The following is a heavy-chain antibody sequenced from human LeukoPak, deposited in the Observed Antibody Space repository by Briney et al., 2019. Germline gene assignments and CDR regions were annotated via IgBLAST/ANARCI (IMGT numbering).Heavy chain of an antibody. CDR2: FDPEGGET. CDR1: GYTLTELS. CDR3: ATGRFSSSPYYYYYYMDV. V-gene: IGHV1-24*01. J-gene: IGHJ6*03. Sequence: ASVKVSCKVSGYTLTELSMHCVRQAPGKGHEWMGGFDPEGGETIYAQKFQGRVTMTEDTSTDTAYMELSRLRSEDTAVYYCATGRFSSSPYYYYYYMDVWGKGPTVTVSS. D-gene: IGHD6-13*01.